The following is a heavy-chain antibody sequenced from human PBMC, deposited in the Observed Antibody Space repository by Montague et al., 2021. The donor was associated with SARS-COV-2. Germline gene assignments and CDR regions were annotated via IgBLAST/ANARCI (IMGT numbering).Heavy chain of an antibody. Sequence: CAISGDSVSSNDAAWNWIRQSPSRGLEWLGRTYYRSTWYNDYAVSVTGRITITPDTSNNQYSLHLNSVTPGDTAVYYCAREGTVPGPRGIYFDDWGQGTLVTVSS. D-gene: IGHD1-1*01. V-gene: IGHV6-1*01. CDR3: AREGTVPGPRGIYFDD. CDR1: GDSVSSNDAA. J-gene: IGHJ4*02. CDR2: TYYRSTWYN.